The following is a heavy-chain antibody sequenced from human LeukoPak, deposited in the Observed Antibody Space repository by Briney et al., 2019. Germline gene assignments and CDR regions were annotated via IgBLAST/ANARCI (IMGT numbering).Heavy chain of an antibody. J-gene: IGHJ6*02. CDR3: ARDQTGSDAYYYYGMDV. CDR1: GYTFTGYY. V-gene: IGHV1-18*04. Sequence: SLKPSCKASGYTFTGYYMHWVRQAPGQGVEGMGWISAYNGNTNYAQKLQGRVTMTTNTSTSTAYLELRSLRSDDTAVYYCARDQTGSDAYYYYGMDVWGQGTTVTVSS. D-gene: IGHD1-1*01. CDR2: ISAYNGNT.